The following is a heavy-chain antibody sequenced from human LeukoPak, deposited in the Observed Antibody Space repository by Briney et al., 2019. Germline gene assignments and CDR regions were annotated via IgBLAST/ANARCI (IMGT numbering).Heavy chain of an antibody. CDR2: IYYSVST. Sequence: PSETLSLTCTVSGGSISTYYWSWIRQSPRKGLEWIGYIYYSVSTNYNPSLKSRGTISVDTPKNQFSLKLSSVTAPDTPLYYCGGDVLNHDAFDIWGQGKMVTVSS. V-gene: IGHV4-59*01. CDR3: GGDVLNHDAFDI. CDR1: GGSISTYY. J-gene: IGHJ3*02.